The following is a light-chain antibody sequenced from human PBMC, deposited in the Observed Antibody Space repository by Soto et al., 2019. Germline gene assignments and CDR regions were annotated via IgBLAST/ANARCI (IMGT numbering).Light chain of an antibody. CDR1: QSLTSY. J-gene: IGKJ1*01. Sequence: EIVVTQSPATLSVSPGETATLSCRASQSLTSYLAWYQQKPDQAPRLLIYGISTRATDIPARFSGSGSGTDFTLTISRLEPEDFAVYYCQQYGSSPRTFGQGTKVDIK. V-gene: IGKV3-20*01. CDR3: QQYGSSPRT. CDR2: GIS.